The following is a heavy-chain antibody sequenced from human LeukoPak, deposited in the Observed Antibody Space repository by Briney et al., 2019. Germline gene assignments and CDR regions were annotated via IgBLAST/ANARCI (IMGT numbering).Heavy chain of an antibody. V-gene: IGHV4-34*01. CDR1: GGSFSGYY. CDR3: ARGRGSSSWTLFDY. CDR2: IKHSGST. D-gene: IGHD6-13*01. Sequence: SETLSLTCAVYGGSFSGYYWSWIRQPPGKGLEWIGEIKHSGSTNYNPSLKSRVTISVDTSKNQFSLKLSSVTAADTAVYYCARGRGSSSWTLFDYWGQGTLVTVSS. J-gene: IGHJ4*02.